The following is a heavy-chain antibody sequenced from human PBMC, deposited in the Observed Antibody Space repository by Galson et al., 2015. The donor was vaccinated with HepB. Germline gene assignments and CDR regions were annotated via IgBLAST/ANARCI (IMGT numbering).Heavy chain of an antibody. CDR1: GYIFSNYW. CDR2: IYPGDSDT. D-gene: IGHD1-26*01. J-gene: IGHJ4*02. CDR3: ARHFSSGSYGVLQDFHY. V-gene: IGHV5-51*01. Sequence: QSGAEVKKPGESLKISCKGSGYIFSNYWIAWVRQMPGKGLEWMGVIYPGDSDTRYSPSFQGQVTISADKSISTAYLQWNSLKASDTAMYYCARHFSSGSYGVLQDFHYWGQGTLVTVSS.